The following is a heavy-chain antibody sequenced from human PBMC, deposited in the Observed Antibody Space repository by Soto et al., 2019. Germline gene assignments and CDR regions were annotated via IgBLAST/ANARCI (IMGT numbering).Heavy chain of an antibody. D-gene: IGHD3-9*01. CDR1: GYILSDYS. V-gene: IGHV3-48*02. Sequence: GGSLRLSCAASGYILSDYSMNWFRQAPGKGLEWVSYIGRSTKYIFYRDSVRGRFTISRDDAKSSLYLQLNSLRDEDTAVYYCVRDRDWAFDIWGQGTTVTVSS. CDR3: VRDRDWAFDI. J-gene: IGHJ6*02. CDR2: IGRSTKYI.